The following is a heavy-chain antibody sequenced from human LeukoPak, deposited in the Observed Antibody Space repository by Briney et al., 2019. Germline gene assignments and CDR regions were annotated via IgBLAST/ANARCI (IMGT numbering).Heavy chain of an antibody. CDR2: TSGSGVNS. J-gene: IGHJ4*02. D-gene: IGHD5-12*01. V-gene: IGHV3-23*01. Sequence: PGGSLRLSCAASGFTLRSYDMSWVRQAPGKGLEWVAATSGSGVNSYYADSVRGRFTISRDNSQNTLYLQMDSVRAEDTALYYCAKEYSGYDFDYWGQGTLVTVSS. CDR3: AKEYSGYDFDY. CDR1: GFTLRSYD.